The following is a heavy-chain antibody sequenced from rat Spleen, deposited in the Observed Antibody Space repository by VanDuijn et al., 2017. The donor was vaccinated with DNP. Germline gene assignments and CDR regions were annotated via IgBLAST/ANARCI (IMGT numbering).Heavy chain of an antibody. CDR2: ISYDGSRT. CDR3: ASGFGWFAY. CDR1: GFTFSDYA. V-gene: IGHV5-17*01. D-gene: IGHD4-1*01. J-gene: IGHJ3*01. Sequence: EVQLVESGGGLVQPGRSLKLSCAASGFTFSDYAMAWVRQAPKKGLEWVATISYDGSRTYYRDSVKGRFTVSRDHAKNTLYLRLNSLRSEDTATYYCASGFGWFAYWGQGTLVTVSS.